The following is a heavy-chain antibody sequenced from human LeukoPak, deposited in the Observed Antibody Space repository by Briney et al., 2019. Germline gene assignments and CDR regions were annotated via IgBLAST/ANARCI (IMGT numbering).Heavy chain of an antibody. CDR3: ARDLLNEGNHLDY. D-gene: IGHD4-23*01. Sequence: ASVKVSCKASGYTFPSYFMHWVRQAPGQGLEWMGLINPTGGSTTYAQKFQGRVTITADESTSTAYMELSSLRSEDTAVYYCARDLLNEGNHLDYWGQGTLVTVSS. CDR2: INPTGGST. CDR1: GYTFPSYF. J-gene: IGHJ4*02. V-gene: IGHV1-46*01.